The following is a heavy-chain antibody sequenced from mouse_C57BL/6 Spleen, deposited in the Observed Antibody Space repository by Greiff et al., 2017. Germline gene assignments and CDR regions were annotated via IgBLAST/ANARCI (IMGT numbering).Heavy chain of an antibody. CDR2: IYPGSGST. J-gene: IGHJ4*01. Sequence: VQLQQPGAELVKPGASVKMSCKASGYTFTSYWITWVKQRPGQGLEWIGDIYPGSGSTNYNEKFKSKATLTVDTSSSTAYMQLSSLTSEDSAVYYCARLDYGSPGAMDYWGQGTSVTVSS. CDR3: ARLDYGSPGAMDY. CDR1: GYTFTSYW. D-gene: IGHD1-1*02. V-gene: IGHV1-55*01.